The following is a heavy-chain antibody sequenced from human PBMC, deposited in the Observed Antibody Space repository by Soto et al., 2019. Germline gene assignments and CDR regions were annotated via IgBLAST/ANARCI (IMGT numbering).Heavy chain of an antibody. CDR1: GGSISSSSYY. CDR3: ARRSYYFDY. Sequence: QLQLQESGPGLVKPSETLSLTCTVSGGSISSSSYYWGWIRQPSGKGLEWIGSIYYSGSTYYNPSLKILVTISVDTSKNQFSLKLSSVTAADTAVYYCARRSYYFDYWGQGTLVTVSS. CDR2: IYYSGST. V-gene: IGHV4-39*01. J-gene: IGHJ4*02.